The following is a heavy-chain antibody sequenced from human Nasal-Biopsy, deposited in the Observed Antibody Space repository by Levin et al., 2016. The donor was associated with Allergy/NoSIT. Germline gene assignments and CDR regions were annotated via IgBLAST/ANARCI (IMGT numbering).Heavy chain of an antibody. Sequence: SETLSLTCTVSGESVSSAFFYWSWIRQPPGKTLEWIGYTFYTGRTDYNPSLKSRVTISIDTSKNQFSLSLRSVTADDTAIYFCARDEQGAAAGPFNVWGPGTMVTVSS. CDR2: TFYTGRT. CDR3: ARDEQGAAAGPFNV. J-gene: IGHJ3*01. D-gene: IGHD6-13*01. V-gene: IGHV4-61*01. CDR1: GESVSSAFFY.